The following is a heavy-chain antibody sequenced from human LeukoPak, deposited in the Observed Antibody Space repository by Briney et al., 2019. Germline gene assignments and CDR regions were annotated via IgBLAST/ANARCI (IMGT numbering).Heavy chain of an antibody. V-gene: IGHV1-18*01. CDR1: GYTFTSYG. D-gene: IGHD6-19*01. J-gene: IGHJ3*02. Sequence: GASVTVSCKASGYTFTSYGIRWVRQAPGQGLEWMGWISAYNGNTNYAQKLQGRVTMTTDTSTSTAYMELRSLRSDDTAVYYCARGGIAVAEGDAFDIWGQGTMVTVSS. CDR2: ISAYNGNT. CDR3: ARGGIAVAEGDAFDI.